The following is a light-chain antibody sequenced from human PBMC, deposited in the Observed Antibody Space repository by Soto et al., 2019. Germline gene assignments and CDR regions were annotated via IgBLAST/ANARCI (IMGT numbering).Light chain of an antibody. Sequence: IGMTQSPATLSVSTGERVTFSCRASQGINRKLAWYQHKAGQAPRLLISGASTGATGIPARFSGSGSGTEFTLTINSLQSEDSAVYYCQQYHTRPVTFGGGTKVDI. J-gene: IGKJ4*01. CDR1: QGINRK. CDR3: QQYHTRPVT. V-gene: IGKV3-15*01. CDR2: GAS.